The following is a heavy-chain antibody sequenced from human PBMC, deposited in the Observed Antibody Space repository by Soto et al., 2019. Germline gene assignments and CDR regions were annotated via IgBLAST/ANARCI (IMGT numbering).Heavy chain of an antibody. CDR3: ARVMNPYSSSLYYFDY. J-gene: IGHJ4*02. CDR1: GYTFTGYY. D-gene: IGHD6-13*01. V-gene: IGHV1-3*01. CDR2: INVGNGNT. Sequence: ASVKVSCKASGYTFTGYYMHWVRQAPGQRLEWMGWINVGNGNTKYSQKFQGRVTVTRDTSASTAYMELSSLRSEDTAVYYCARVMNPYSSSLYYFDYWGLGTLVTVSS.